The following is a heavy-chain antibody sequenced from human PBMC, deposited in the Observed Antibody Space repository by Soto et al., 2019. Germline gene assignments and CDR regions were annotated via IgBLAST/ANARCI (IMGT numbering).Heavy chain of an antibody. Sequence: SETLSLTCAVYGGSFSGYYWSWIRQPPGKGLEWIGEINHSGSTNYNPSLKSRVTISVDTSKNQFSLKLSSVTAADTVVYYCARGHVNYDYVWGSYRSIVGPFDYWGQGTLVTVSS. D-gene: IGHD3-16*02. CDR1: GGSFSGYY. CDR2: INHSGST. J-gene: IGHJ4*02. V-gene: IGHV4-34*01. CDR3: ARGHVNYDYVWGSYRSIVGPFDY.